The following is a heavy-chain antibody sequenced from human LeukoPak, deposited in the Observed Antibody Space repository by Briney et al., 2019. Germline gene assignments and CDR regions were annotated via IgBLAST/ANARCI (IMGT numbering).Heavy chain of an antibody. CDR1: GFTFSSYG. V-gene: IGHV3-30*18. CDR2: ISYDGSNK. D-gene: IGHD2-8*02. J-gene: IGHJ4*02. CDR3: AKDAFRGVFDY. Sequence: GGSLRLSCAASGFTFSSYGMHWVRQAPGKGLEWVAVISYDGSNKYYADSVKGRFTISRDNSKNTLYLQTNSLRAEDTAVYYCAKDAFRGVFDYWGQGTLVTVSS.